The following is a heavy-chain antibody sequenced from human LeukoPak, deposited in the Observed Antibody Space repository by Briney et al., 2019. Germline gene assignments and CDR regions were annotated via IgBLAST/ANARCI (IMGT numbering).Heavy chain of an antibody. Sequence: GGSLRLSCAASGFTFSSYGMHWVRQAPGKGLEWVAVIWYDGSNKYYADSVKGRFTISRDNSKNTLYLQMNSLRAEDTAVYYCARDMSGDVDILTGYLFDPWGQGTLVTVSS. CDR3: ARDMSGDVDILTGYLFDP. V-gene: IGHV3-33*01. CDR1: GFTFSSYG. J-gene: IGHJ5*02. D-gene: IGHD3-9*01. CDR2: IWYDGSNK.